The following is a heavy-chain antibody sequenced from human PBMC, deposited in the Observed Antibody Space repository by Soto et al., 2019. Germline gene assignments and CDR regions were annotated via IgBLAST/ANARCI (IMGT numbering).Heavy chain of an antibody. D-gene: IGHD2-2*01. CDR3: AKDDFDCSSTSCYRLDP. J-gene: IGHJ5*02. V-gene: IGHV3-30*18. Sequence: QVQLVESGGGVVQPGRSLRLSCAASGFTFSSYGMHWVRQAPGKGLEWVAVVSNDGGNKFYADSVKGRFTISRDNSKNTLYLRLNSLRAEDTAVYYCAKDDFDCSSTSCYRLDPWGQGILVTVSS. CDR2: VSNDGGNK. CDR1: GFTFSSYG.